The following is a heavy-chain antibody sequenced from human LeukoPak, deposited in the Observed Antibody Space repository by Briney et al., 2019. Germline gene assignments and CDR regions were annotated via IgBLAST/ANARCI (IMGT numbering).Heavy chain of an antibody. Sequence: SVKVSCKASGSTFSSYAISWVRQAPGQGLEWMGGIIPIFGTANYAQKFQGRVTITADESTSTAYMELSSLRPEDTAVYYCARLADTAMVWPVDYWGQGTLVTVSS. CDR3: ARLADTAMVWPVDY. CDR2: IIPIFGTA. V-gene: IGHV1-69*13. CDR1: GSTFSSYA. D-gene: IGHD5-18*01. J-gene: IGHJ4*02.